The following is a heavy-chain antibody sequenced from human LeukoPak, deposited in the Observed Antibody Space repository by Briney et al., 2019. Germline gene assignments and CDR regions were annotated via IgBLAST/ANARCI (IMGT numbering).Heavy chain of an antibody. J-gene: IGHJ4*02. V-gene: IGHV3-48*04. CDR2: ISSSSSPI. CDR3: AFRGFDY. Sequence: GGSLRLSCAASGFTFSSYGMHWVRQAPGKGLEWVSYISSSSSPIYYADSVKGRFTISRDDAKNSLYLQMNSLRAEDTAVYYCAFRGFDYWGQGILVTVSS. CDR1: GFTFSSYG. D-gene: IGHD3-16*01.